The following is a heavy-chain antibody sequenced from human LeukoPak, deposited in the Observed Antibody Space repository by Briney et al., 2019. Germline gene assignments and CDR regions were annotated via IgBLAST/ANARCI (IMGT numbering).Heavy chain of an antibody. Sequence: GGSLRLSCAASGFTFSSYAMSWVRRAPGKGLEWVSAISGSGGSTYYADSVKGRFTISRDNSKNTLYLQMNSLRAEDTAVYYCAKGTILTGYYTGGFDYWGQGTLVTVSS. V-gene: IGHV3-23*01. D-gene: IGHD3-9*01. CDR3: AKGTILTGYYTGGFDY. J-gene: IGHJ4*02. CDR2: ISGSGGST. CDR1: GFTFSSYA.